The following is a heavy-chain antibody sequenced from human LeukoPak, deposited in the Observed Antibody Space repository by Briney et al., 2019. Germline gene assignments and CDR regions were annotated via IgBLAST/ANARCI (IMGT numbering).Heavy chain of an antibody. CDR1: GGSISSYY. Sequence: PSETLSLTCTVSGGSISSYYWSWIRQPPGKGLEWIGYIYYSGNTNYNPSLKSRVTISVDTSKNQFSLKLSSVTAADTAVYYCARYGGELAMFDYWGQGTLVTVSS. CDR3: ARYGGELAMFDY. D-gene: IGHD3-10*01. J-gene: IGHJ4*02. V-gene: IGHV4-59*01. CDR2: IYYSGNT.